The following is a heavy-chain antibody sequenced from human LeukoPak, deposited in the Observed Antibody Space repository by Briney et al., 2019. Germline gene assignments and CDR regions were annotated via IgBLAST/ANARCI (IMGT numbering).Heavy chain of an antibody. D-gene: IGHD3-9*01. CDR3: ARGDILTGLDAFDI. V-gene: IGHV4-34*01. J-gene: IGHJ3*02. CDR1: GGSFSGYY. CDR2: INHGGST. Sequence: SETLSPTCAVYGGSFSGYYWSWIRQPPGKGLEWIGEINHGGSTNYSPSLKSRLTMSVDTSKNLFSLNLSSVTAADTAVYYCARGDILTGLDAFDIWGQGTMVTVSS.